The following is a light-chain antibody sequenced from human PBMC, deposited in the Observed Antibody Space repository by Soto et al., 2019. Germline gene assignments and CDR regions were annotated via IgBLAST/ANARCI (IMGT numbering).Light chain of an antibody. CDR3: QQSYSTPQT. J-gene: IGKJ1*01. CDR1: QSVTTY. CDR2: GAS. Sequence: DIQMTQSPSSLSASVGDRVTIACRASQSVTTYLNWYQQKPGKAPKLLIYGASSLQSGVPSRFSGSGSGTDFTLTISSLQPEDFATYYCQQSYSTPQTFGQGTKV. V-gene: IGKV1-39*01.